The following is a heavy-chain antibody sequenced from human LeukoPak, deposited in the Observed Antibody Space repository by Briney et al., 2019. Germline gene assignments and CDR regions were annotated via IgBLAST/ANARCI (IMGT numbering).Heavy chain of an antibody. CDR1: GFTFSSYG. CDR3: ARVRHCSGGSCYYFDY. V-gene: IGHV3-33*01. CDR2: IWYNGSNK. J-gene: IGHJ4*02. D-gene: IGHD2-15*01. Sequence: PGRSLRLSCAASGFTFSSYGMHWVRQAPGKGLEWVAVIWYNGSNKYYADSVKGRFTISRDNSENTLYLQMNSLRAEDTAVYYCARVRHCSGGSCYYFDYWGQGTLVTVSS.